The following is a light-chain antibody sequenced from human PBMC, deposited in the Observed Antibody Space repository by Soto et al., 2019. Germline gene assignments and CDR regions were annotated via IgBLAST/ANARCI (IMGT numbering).Light chain of an antibody. J-gene: IGLJ1*01. CDR1: TSNIGRDV. Sequence: QSVLTQPPSASGTPGQRVTVSCSGSTSNIGRDVVNWYQLLPGAAPKLFIYANNQRPSGVPDRFSGSKSGTSASLAISGLQSEDEADYYCVAWDDSLKGDVFGTGTKVTVL. CDR2: ANN. CDR3: VAWDDSLKGDV. V-gene: IGLV1-44*01.